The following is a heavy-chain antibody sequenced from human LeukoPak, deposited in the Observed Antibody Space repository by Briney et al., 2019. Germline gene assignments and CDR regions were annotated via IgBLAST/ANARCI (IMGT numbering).Heavy chain of an antibody. CDR1: GGSISSGDYY. D-gene: IGHD6-13*01. Sequence: PSQTLSLTCTVSGGSISSGDYYWSWIRQPPGKGLEWIGYIYYSGSTYYNPSLKSRVTISVDTSKNQFSLKLSSVTAADTAVYYCAGSSWRSYYYYYMDVWGKGTTVTVSS. V-gene: IGHV4-30-4*08. J-gene: IGHJ6*03. CDR3: AGSSWRSYYYYYMDV. CDR2: IYYSGST.